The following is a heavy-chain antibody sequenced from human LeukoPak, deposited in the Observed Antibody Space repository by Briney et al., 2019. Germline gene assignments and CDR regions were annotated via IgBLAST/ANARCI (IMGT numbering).Heavy chain of an antibody. CDR3: ARDYRSSSGRSIDY. CDR1: GFTFSTYW. J-gene: IGHJ4*02. Sequence: PGGSLRLSCAASGFTFSTYWITWVRQAPGKGLEWVANVKQDGSEEYYVDSVKGRFTISRDNAKNSLYLQMNSLRAEDTAVYYCARDYRSSSGRSIDYWGQGTLVTVSS. CDR2: VKQDGSEE. D-gene: IGHD6-6*01. V-gene: IGHV3-7*01.